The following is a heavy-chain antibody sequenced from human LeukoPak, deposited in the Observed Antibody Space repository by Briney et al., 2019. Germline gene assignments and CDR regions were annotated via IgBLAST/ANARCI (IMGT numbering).Heavy chain of an antibody. CDR3: ARVDRIYDILTGSYCYYMDV. V-gene: IGHV1-69*01. J-gene: IGHJ6*03. CDR1: GGTFSSFA. CDR2: IFPLFATS. Sequence: SVKVSCKAPGGTFSSFAISWVRQAPGQGLEWMGGIFPLFATSVYAQKFQGRVTITADESTTTAYLELRRLRYEDTAVYYCARVDRIYDILTGSYCYYMDVWGKGTTVTISS. D-gene: IGHD3-9*01.